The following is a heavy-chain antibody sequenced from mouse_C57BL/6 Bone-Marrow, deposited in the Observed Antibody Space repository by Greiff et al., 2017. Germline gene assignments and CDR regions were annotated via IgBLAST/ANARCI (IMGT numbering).Heavy chain of an antibody. V-gene: IGHV5-9-1*02. CDR1: GFTFSSYA. CDR3: TRDRYYDYDVPIAY. CDR2: ISSGGDYI. J-gene: IGHJ3*01. Sequence: EVQLVESGEGLVKPGGSLKLSCAASGFTFSSYAMSWVRQTPEKRLEWVAYISSGGDYIYYADTVKGRFTISRDNARNTLYLQMSSLKSEDTAMYYCTRDRYYDYDVPIAYWGQGTLVTVSA. D-gene: IGHD2-4*01.